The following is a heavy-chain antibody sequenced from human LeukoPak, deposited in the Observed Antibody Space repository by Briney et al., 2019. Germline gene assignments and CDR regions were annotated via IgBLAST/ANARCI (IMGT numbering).Heavy chain of an antibody. CDR1: GITVSSNY. CDR2: IYSGGST. V-gene: IGHV3-53*01. J-gene: IGHJ4*02. Sequence: GGSLRLSCAASGITVSSNYMSWVRQAPGKGLEWVSVIYSGGSTYYADSVKGRFTISRDNSKNTLYLQMNSLRAEDTAVYYCARGTMVRGVINYWGQGTLVTVSS. D-gene: IGHD3-10*01. CDR3: ARGTMVRGVINY.